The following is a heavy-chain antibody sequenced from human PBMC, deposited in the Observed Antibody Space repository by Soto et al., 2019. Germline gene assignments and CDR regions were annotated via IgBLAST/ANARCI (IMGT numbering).Heavy chain of an antibody. CDR3: ARDLGGGDCS. J-gene: IGHJ5*02. CDR2: IYYSGST. CDR1: GGSISSYY. D-gene: IGHD2-21*02. Sequence: QVQLQESGPGLVKPSETLSLTCTVSGGSISSYYWSWIRQPPGKGLEWIGYIYYSGSTNYNPSLKTRCTIPVDTSKNQFSLKLSSVTAADTAVYYCARDLGGGDCSWGQGTLVTVSS. V-gene: IGHV4-59*01.